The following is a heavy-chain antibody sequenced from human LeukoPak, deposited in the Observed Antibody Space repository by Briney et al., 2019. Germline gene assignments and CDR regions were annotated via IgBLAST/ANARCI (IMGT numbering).Heavy chain of an antibody. CDR1: GGTFSSYA. CDR2: IIPVFGTA. V-gene: IGHV1-69*13. J-gene: IGHJ5*02. Sequence: GASVKVSCKASGGTFSSYAISWVRQAPGQGLEWMGGIIPVFGTANYAQKFQGRVTITADESTSTAYMELSSLRSEDTAVYYCARDPLGSGSYENWFDPWGQGTLVTVSS. D-gene: IGHD3-10*01. CDR3: ARDPLGSGSYENWFDP.